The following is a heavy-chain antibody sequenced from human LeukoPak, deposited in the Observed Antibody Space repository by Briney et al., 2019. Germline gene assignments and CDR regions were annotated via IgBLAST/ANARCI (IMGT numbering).Heavy chain of an antibody. CDR1: GFTFSSYG. Sequence: GGSLRLSCAASGFTFSSYGMHWVRQAPGKGLEWVAFIRYDGSNKYYADSVKGRFTISRDNSKNTLYLQMNSLRAEDTAVYYCAKDGNYDILTGYYGCYFDYWGQGTLVTVSS. J-gene: IGHJ4*02. CDR2: IRYDGSNK. V-gene: IGHV3-30*02. D-gene: IGHD3-9*01. CDR3: AKDGNYDILTGYYGCYFDY.